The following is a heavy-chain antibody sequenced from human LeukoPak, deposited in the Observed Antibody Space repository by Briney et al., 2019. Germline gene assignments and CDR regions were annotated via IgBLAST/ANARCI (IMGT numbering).Heavy chain of an antibody. D-gene: IGHD2-15*01. J-gene: IGHJ6*03. CDR1: GYTFTGYH. Sequence: ASVKVSCKASGYTFTGYHMHWVRQAPGQGLEWMGWFNPNSGGTKYAQKFQGRVTMTTDTSTSTAYMALRSLRSDDTAVYYCAREGSPYYYYYMDVWGKGTTVTVSS. V-gene: IGHV1-2*02. CDR2: FNPNSGGT. CDR3: AREGSPYYYYYMDV.